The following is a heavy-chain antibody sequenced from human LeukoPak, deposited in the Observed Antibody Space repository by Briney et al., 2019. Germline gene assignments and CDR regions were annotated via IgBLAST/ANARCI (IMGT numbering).Heavy chain of an antibody. CDR2: ITGSGDNT. CDR1: GFTFSSYG. D-gene: IGHD2-15*01. Sequence: PGGSLRLSCAASGFTFSSYGVTWVRQAPGKGLEGVSAITGSGDNTYYADSVKGRFSISRDNSKNTLYLQMNSLRAEDTAVYYCAKRGTRSSGSCIDYWGQGTLVTVSS. CDR3: AKRGTRSSGSCIDY. J-gene: IGHJ4*02. V-gene: IGHV3-23*01.